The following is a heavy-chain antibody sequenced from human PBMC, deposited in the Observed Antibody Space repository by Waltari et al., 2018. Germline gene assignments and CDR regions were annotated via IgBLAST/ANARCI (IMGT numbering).Heavy chain of an antibody. J-gene: IGHJ4*02. CDR3: ARDKRMGPTLFDY. V-gene: IGHV3-7*01. CDR1: GFSFRDYW. CDR2: IRQDGLEK. D-gene: IGHD1-26*01. Sequence: EVQLVESGGGLVQPGGSLRLSCAASGFSFRDYWISWVRPTPGKGLEWVANIRQDGLEKYYLDSVKGRFTISRDNAKNSLYLEMDSLRAEDTAVFYCARDKRMGPTLFDYWGQGALVTVSS.